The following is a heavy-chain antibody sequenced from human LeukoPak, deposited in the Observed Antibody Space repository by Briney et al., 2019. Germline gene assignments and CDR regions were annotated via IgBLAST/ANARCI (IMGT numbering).Heavy chain of an antibody. CDR3: AKDALRLSLCDILTTPDDY. CDR2: IRYDGSNK. D-gene: IGHD3-9*01. CDR1: GFTFSSYG. V-gene: IGHV3-30*02. J-gene: IGHJ4*02. Sequence: GGSLRLSCAASGFTFSSYGMHWVRQAPGKGLEWVAFIRYDGSNKYYADSVKGRFTISRDNSKNTLYLQMNSLRAEDTAVYYCAKDALRLSLCDILTTPDDYWGQGTLVTVSS.